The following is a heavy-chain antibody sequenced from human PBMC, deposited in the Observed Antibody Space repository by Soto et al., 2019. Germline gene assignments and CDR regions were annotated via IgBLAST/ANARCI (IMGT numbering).Heavy chain of an antibody. CDR2: FDPEDGET. CDR1: GYTLTELS. J-gene: IGHJ4*02. D-gene: IGHD3-3*01. CDR3: ATDSKVTIFGVVIIMGY. V-gene: IGHV1-24*01. Sequence: ASVKVSCKVSGYTLTELSMHWVRQAPGKGLEWMGGFDPEDGETIYAQKFQGRVTMTEDTSTDTAYMELSSLRSEDTAVYYCATDSKVTIFGVVIIMGYWGQGTLLTVSS.